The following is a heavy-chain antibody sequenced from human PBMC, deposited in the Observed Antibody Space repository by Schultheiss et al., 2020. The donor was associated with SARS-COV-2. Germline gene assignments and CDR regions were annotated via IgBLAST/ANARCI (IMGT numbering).Heavy chain of an antibody. CDR3: ARGGLSSVYWYFDL. CDR2: IYYSGST. J-gene: IGHJ2*01. Sequence: SETLSLTCTVSGGSISSGGYYWSWIRQHPGKGLEWIGYIYYSGSTYYNPSLKSRVTISVDTSKNQFSLKLSSVTAADTAVYYCARGGLSSVYWYFDLWGRGTLVTVSS. CDR1: GGSISSGGYY. V-gene: IGHV4-31*03.